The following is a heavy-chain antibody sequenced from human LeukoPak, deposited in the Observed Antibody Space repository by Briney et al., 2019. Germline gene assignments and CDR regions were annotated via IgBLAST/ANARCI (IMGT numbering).Heavy chain of an antibody. D-gene: IGHD2-2*01. CDR1: GFTFSSYA. CDR2: ISGGGERT. J-gene: IGHJ6*03. Sequence: GGALRLSCAASGFTFSSYAMSWVRQAPGKGLEWVSAISGGGERTYYADSVKGRFTISRDNSKNTLYVQMNSLRAEDTAVYYCARVVPAAIVDMDVWGKGTTVTVSS. CDR3: ARVVPAAIVDMDV. V-gene: IGHV3-23*01.